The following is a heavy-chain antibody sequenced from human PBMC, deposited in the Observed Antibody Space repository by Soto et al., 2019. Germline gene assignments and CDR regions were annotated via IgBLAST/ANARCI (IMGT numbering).Heavy chain of an antibody. V-gene: IGHV4-34*01. CDR3: ARGVVVVVAATRGNWFDP. J-gene: IGHJ5*02. CDR1: GGSFSGYY. CDR2: INHSGST. D-gene: IGHD2-15*01. Sequence: SETLSLTCAVYGGSFSGYYWSWIRQPPGKGLEWIGEINHSGSTNYNPSLKSRVTISVDTSKNQFSLKLSSVTAADTAVYYCARGVVVVVAATRGNWFDPRGQGTLVTVSS.